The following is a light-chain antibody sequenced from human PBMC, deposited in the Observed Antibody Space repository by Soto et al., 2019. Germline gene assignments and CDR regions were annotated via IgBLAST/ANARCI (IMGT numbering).Light chain of an antibody. CDR2: EVS. Sequence: QSVLTQPPSASGSPGQSVAISCTGTSSDVGAYNYVAWYQQHPGKVPKLMIYEVSKRPSGVPDRFSGSTSVNTASLTISGLQTDDEADYYCCLYVGATTYVFGTGTKVTVL. CDR3: CLYVGATTYV. J-gene: IGLJ1*01. CDR1: SSDVGAYNY. V-gene: IGLV2-8*01.